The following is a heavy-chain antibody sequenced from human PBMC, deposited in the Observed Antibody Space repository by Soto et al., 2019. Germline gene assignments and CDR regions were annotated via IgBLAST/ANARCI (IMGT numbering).Heavy chain of an antibody. CDR2: INPNSGGT. CDR1: GYTFTGYY. Sequence: GASVKVSCKASGYTFTGYYMHWVRQAPGQGLEWMGWINPNSGGTNYAQKFQGWVTMTRDTSISTAYMELSRLRSDDTAVYYCARDSSPLPYHDFWSGRVAAFDIWGQGTMVT. V-gene: IGHV1-2*04. CDR3: ARDSSPLPYHDFWSGRVAAFDI. J-gene: IGHJ3*02. D-gene: IGHD3-3*01.